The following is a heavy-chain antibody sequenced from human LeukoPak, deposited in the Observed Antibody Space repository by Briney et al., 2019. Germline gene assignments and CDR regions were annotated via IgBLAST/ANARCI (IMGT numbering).Heavy chain of an antibody. D-gene: IGHD3-22*01. CDR2: ISGSGGHT. CDR1: GLTFSNYV. J-gene: IGHJ5*02. V-gene: IGHV3-23*01. CDR3: AKDRGFHHDSIGPRDNWFDP. Sequence: GGSLRLSCAASGLTFSNYVMTWVRQAPGKGLEWVSAISGSGGHTYYADSVKGRFTISRDNSKNTVYLQMNSLRAEDTAVYYCAKDRGFHHDSIGPRDNWFDPWGQGTLVTVSS.